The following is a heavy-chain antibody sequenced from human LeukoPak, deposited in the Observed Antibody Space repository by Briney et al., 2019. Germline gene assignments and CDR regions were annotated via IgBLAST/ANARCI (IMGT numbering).Heavy chain of an antibody. CDR1: GFTFRSYA. Sequence: GRSLRLPCAASGFTFRSYAMHWVRQAPGKGLEWVAGISYDGTNKYYADSVKGRFTISRDNSRNTLYLQMNSLRSDDTAVYYCAKDPAAVYYFDYWGQGTLVTVSS. V-gene: IGHV3-30-3*01. D-gene: IGHD6-13*01. CDR2: ISYDGTNK. J-gene: IGHJ4*02. CDR3: AKDPAAVYYFDY.